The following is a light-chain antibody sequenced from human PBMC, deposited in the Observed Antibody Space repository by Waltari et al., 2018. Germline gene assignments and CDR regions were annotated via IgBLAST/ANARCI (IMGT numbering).Light chain of an antibody. CDR3: MQGTHFPLT. J-gene: IGKJ4*01. CDR1: QSLLYSDGNTY. V-gene: IGKV2-30*01. CDR2: KVS. Sequence: DVVMTQYPLSLPITPGQPASMTCRSSQSLLYSDGNTYFSWFLQKPGQPPRRLIYKVSNRDSGVPDRFSGSGAGTDFTLKISRVEAEDVGIYYCMQGTHFPLTFGGGTKVEIK.